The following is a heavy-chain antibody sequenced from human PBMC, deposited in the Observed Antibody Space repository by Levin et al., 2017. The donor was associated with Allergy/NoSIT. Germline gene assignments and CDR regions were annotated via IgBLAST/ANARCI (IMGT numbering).Heavy chain of an antibody. CDR2: ISSSGSTI. CDR3: ARDKRGSGSYSDYYYYGMDG. J-gene: IGHJ6*02. D-gene: IGHD3-10*01. CDR1: GFTFSDYY. V-gene: IGHV3-11*01. Sequence: GGSLRLSCAASGFTFSDYYMSWIRQAPGKGLEWVSYISSSGSTIYYADSVKGRFTISRDNAKNSLYLQMNSLRAEDTAVYYCARDKRGSGSYSDYYYYGMDGWGQGTTVTVSS.